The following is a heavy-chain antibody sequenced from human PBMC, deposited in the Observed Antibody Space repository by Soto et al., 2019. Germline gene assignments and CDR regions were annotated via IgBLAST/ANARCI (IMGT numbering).Heavy chain of an antibody. CDR3: ARDGVGDCSSTSCSLAAFDI. CDR1: GGTVSSYS. CDR2: IIPIFGTA. J-gene: IGHJ3*02. V-gene: IGHV1-69*13. Sequence: SGKVCCEASGGTVSSYSISWVRQAPGQGLEWMGGIIPIFGTANYAQKFQGRVTITADESTSTAYMELSSLRSEDTAVYYCARDGVGDCSSTSCSLAAFDIWGQGTMVTVS. D-gene: IGHD2-2*01.